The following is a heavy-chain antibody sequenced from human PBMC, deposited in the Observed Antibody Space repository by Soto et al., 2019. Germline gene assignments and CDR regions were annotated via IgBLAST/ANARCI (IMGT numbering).Heavy chain of an antibody. D-gene: IGHD3-3*01. CDR1: GFTFSSYW. V-gene: IGHV3-7*01. CDR2: IKQDGSEK. Sequence: GGSLRLSCAASGFTFSSYWMSWVRQAPGKGLEWVANIKQDGSEKYYVDSVKGRFTISRDNAKNSLYLQMSSLRAEDTAVYYCAREIPAYDFWSGPIGSNFDYWGQGTLVTVSS. J-gene: IGHJ4*02. CDR3: AREIPAYDFWSGPIGSNFDY.